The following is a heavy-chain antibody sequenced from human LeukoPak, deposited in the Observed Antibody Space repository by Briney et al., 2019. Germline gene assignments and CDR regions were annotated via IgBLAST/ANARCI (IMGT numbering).Heavy chain of an antibody. CDR2: IYYSGST. J-gene: IGHJ5*02. V-gene: IGHV4-59*11. CDR3: ARDYYGPFDP. D-gene: IGHD4-17*01. CDR1: GGSISSHY. Sequence: SETPSLTCTVSGGSISSHYWSWIRQPPGKGLEWIGYIYYSGSTNYNPSLKSRVTISVDTSKNQFSLKLSSVTAADTAVYYCARDYYGPFDPWGQGTLVTVSS.